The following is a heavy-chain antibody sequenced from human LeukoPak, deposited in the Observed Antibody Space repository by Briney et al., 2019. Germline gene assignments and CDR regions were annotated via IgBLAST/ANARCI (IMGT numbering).Heavy chain of an antibody. Sequence: SETLSLTCTVSGGSISSYYWSWIRQPPGKGLEWIGYIYYSGSTNYNPSLKSRVTISVDTSKNQFSLKLSSVTAADTAVYYCARTHYDSRWSDYWGQGTLVTVSS. J-gene: IGHJ4*02. D-gene: IGHD3-22*01. CDR1: GGSISSYY. CDR3: ARTHYDSRWSDY. V-gene: IGHV4-59*01. CDR2: IYYSGST.